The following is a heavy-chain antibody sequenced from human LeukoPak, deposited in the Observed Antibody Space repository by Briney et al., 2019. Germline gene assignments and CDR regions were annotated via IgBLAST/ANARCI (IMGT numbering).Heavy chain of an antibody. CDR3: ARMGRIAVAGLDY. V-gene: IGHV4-34*01. CDR2: IYYSGTT. CDR1: GGSFSGYY. Sequence: SETLSLTCAVYGGSFSGYYWGWIRQPPGKGLEWIGHIYYSGTTYYSPSLKSRVTISVDTSKNQFSLKLNSVTAADTAVYYCARMGRIAVAGLDYWGQGTLVTVS. D-gene: IGHD6-19*01. J-gene: IGHJ4*02.